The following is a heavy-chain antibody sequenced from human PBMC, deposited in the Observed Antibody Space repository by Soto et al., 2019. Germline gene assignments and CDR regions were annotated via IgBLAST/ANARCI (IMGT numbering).Heavy chain of an antibody. CDR3: SREGDYIGGSYRRWALDY. CDR2: IRQDGSEK. V-gene: IGHV3-7*01. Sequence: EEQLVESGGGLVQPGGSLRLSCVVSGFTFSSYWMTWVRQAPGKGLEWVANIRQDGSEKDYVDSVKGRFTISRDNAKNSLYLQMNSLRAEDTAVYYCSREGDYIGGSYRRWALDYWGQGTLVTVSS. CDR1: GFTFSSYW. D-gene: IGHD3-16*02. J-gene: IGHJ4*02.